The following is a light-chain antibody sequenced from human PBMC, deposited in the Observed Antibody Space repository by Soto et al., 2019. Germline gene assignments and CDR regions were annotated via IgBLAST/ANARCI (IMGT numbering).Light chain of an antibody. V-gene: IGKV3-15*01. CDR2: GAS. Sequence: PGERGTLSCRASQSVTSRYLAWYQQKPGQAPRLLIYGASTRATDIPATFTGSGSGTEFTLTISSLQSEDIAVYYCQQYNKWPQTFGQGTKVDI. CDR3: QQYNKWPQT. J-gene: IGKJ1*01. CDR1: QSVTSRY.